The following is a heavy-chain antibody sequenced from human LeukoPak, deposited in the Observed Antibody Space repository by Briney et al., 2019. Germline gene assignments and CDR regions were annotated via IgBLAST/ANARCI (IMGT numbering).Heavy chain of an antibody. CDR2: VSAHNGNT. J-gene: IGHJ4*02. V-gene: IGHV1-18*01. D-gene: IGHD6-19*01. CDR3: ARDRWLAPFDY. CDR1: GYTFTSYG. Sequence: ASVKVSCKASGYTFTSYGISWVRRAPGQGLEWMGWVSAHNGNTNYAQKLQGRVTMTTDTSTSTAYMELRSLRSDDTAVYYCARDRWLAPFDYWGQGTLVTVSS.